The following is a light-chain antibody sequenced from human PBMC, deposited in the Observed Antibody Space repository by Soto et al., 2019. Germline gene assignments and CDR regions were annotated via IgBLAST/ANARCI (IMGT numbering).Light chain of an antibody. J-gene: IGLJ1*01. CDR2: GNN. CDR1: LSNIGAGYE. CDR3: QSYDSKLTGSKV. Sequence: QSVLTQPPSVSGAPGQRVTISCTGSLSNIGAGYEVHWYQQLPGTAPRLLIYGNNNRPSGVPDRFSGSKSGSSASLAITGLQSEDEADYSCQSYDSKLTGSKVFGTGTKLTVL. V-gene: IGLV1-40*01.